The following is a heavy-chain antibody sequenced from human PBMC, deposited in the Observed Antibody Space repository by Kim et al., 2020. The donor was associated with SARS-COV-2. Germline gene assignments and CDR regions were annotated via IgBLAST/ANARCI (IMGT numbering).Heavy chain of an antibody. Sequence: GGSLRLSCAASGFTFSSYGMHWVRQAPGKGLEWVAVISYDGSNKYYADSVKGRFTISRDNSKNTLYLQMNSLRAEDTAVYYCAREGEYYYDSSGYYIPF. CDR2: ISYDGSNK. CDR1: GFTFSSYG. V-gene: IGHV3-33*05. CDR3: AREGEYYYDSSGYYIPF. J-gene: IGHJ3*01. D-gene: IGHD3-22*01.